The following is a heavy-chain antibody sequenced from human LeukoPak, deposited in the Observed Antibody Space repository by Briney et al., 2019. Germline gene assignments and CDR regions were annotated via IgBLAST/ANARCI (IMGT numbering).Heavy chain of an antibody. J-gene: IGHJ6*02. CDR2: IYHSGST. CDR3: ARLRGHYHYYGMDV. V-gene: IGHV4-30-2*02. D-gene: IGHD2-15*01. Sequence: SQTLSLTCAVSGGSISSGGYSWSWIRQPPGKGLEWIGYIYHSGSTYYNPSLKSRVTISVDRSKNQFSLKLSSVTAADTAVYYCARLRGHYHYYGMDVWGQGTTVTVSS. CDR1: GGSISSGGYS.